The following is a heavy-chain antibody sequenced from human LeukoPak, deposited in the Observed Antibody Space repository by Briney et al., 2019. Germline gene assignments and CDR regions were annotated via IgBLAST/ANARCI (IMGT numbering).Heavy chain of an antibody. D-gene: IGHD6-6*01. Sequence: PGGSLRLSCAASEFTFNNYWMSWVRQAPGKGLEWVANIKQDGSEKYYVDSVKGRFTISRDNAKNSLYLQLNSLRAEDTAVYYCARGGAARPDYWGQGTLVTVSS. V-gene: IGHV3-7*01. CDR1: EFTFNNYW. J-gene: IGHJ4*02. CDR3: ARGGAARPDY. CDR2: IKQDGSEK.